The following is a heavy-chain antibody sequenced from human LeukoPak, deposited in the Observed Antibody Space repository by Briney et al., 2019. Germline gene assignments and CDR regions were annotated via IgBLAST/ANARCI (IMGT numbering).Heavy chain of an antibody. D-gene: IGHD2-21*01. V-gene: IGHV4-38-2*02. CDR2: IYHSGST. Sequence: PSETLSLTCTVSGYSISSGYYWGWIRQPPGKGLEWIGSIYHSGSTYYNPSLKSRVTISVDTSKNQFSLKLSSVTAADTAVYYCARDGGESSSSLYYYYYMDVWGKGTTVTVSS. J-gene: IGHJ6*03. CDR1: GYSISSGYY. CDR3: ARDGGESSSSLYYYYYMDV.